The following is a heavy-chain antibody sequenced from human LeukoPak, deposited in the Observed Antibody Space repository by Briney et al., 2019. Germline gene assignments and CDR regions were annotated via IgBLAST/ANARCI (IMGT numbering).Heavy chain of an antibody. J-gene: IGHJ4*02. CDR3: ARELLGTPRGAGYFDY. V-gene: IGHV3-7*03. CDR1: GFTFSSYW. D-gene: IGHD1-26*01. CDR2: IKQDGSEK. Sequence: GGSLRLSCAASGFTFSSYWMSWVRQAPGKGLEWVANIKQDGSEKYYVDSVKGRFTISRDNAKNSLYLQMNSLRAEDTAVYYCARELLGTPRGAGYFDYWGQGTLVTVSS.